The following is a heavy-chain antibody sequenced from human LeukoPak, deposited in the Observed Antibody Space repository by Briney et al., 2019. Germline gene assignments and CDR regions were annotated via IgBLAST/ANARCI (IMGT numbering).Heavy chain of an antibody. D-gene: IGHD2/OR15-2a*01. J-gene: IGHJ4*02. CDR3: ARDSFAPS. V-gene: IGHV3-74*01. CDR1: GFTLSSYW. CDR2: IHSDGSST. Sequence: QPGESLRLSCAASGFTLSSYWMHWVRQAPGKGLVWVSRIHSDGSSTTYADSVKGRFTISRDNAKNTLYLQMNSLRVEDTAVYYCARDSFAPSWGQGTLVTVSS.